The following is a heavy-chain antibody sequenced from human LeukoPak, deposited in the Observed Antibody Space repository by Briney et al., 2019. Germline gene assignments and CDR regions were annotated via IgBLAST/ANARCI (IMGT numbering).Heavy chain of an antibody. J-gene: IGHJ4*02. V-gene: IGHV4-38-2*02. D-gene: IGHD3-3*01. CDR3: ARLMGFWSGFDY. CDR1: GYSISSGYY. CDR2: IYHSGST. Sequence: SETLSLTCTVSGYSISSGYYWGWIRQPPGKGLEWIGSIYHSGSTYYNPSLKSRVTISVDTSKNQFSLKLSSVTAADTAVYYCARLMGFWSGFDYWGQGTLVTVSS.